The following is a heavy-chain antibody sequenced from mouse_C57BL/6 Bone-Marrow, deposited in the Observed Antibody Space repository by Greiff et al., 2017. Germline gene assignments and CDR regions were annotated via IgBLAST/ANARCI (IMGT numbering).Heavy chain of an antibody. J-gene: IGHJ1*03. CDR3: ARDYYGRGYFDV. V-gene: IGHV5-16*01. Sequence: EVQLVESEGGLVQPGSSMKLSCTASGFTFSDYYMAWVRQVPEKGLEWVANLNYDGSSTYYLDSLKNRFIISRDNAKNILYLQMSSLKSEDTATYYCARDYYGRGYFDVWGTGTTVTVSS. CDR1: GFTFSDYY. CDR2: LNYDGSST. D-gene: IGHD1-1*01.